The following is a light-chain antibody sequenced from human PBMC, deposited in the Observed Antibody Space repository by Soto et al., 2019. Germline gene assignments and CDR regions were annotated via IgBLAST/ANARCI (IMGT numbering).Light chain of an antibody. CDR1: QSISNH. CDR2: AAS. J-gene: IGKJ1*01. V-gene: IGKV1-6*01. Sequence: IQMTQSPSSLSASVEDRVIITCRASQSISNHLNWYQQKPGKAPKLLIFAASSLQSGVPPRFSGSGSGTDFTLAISSLQPEDSATYYCLQDINYPWTFGQGTKVEIK. CDR3: LQDINYPWT.